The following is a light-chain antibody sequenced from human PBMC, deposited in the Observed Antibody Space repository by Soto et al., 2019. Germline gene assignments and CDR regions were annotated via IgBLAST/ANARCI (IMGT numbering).Light chain of an antibody. CDR2: AAS. CDR3: QQSYSTPST. Sequence: DIQMTQSPSSLSASVGDRVTITCRASQSISSYLNWYQQKPGKVPKLLINAASSLQSGVPSRFSGSGSGTDFTLTISSLQPEDFATYYCQQSYSTPSTFGQGTKLEIK. V-gene: IGKV1-39*01. J-gene: IGKJ2*01. CDR1: QSISSY.